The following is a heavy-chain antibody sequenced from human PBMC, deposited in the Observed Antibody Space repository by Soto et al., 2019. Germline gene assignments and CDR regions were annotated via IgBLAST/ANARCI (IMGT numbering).Heavy chain of an antibody. CDR3: ARDPPSTRHGMDV. V-gene: IGHV3-53*01. Sequence: GGSLRLSCAASGFTVSSNYMSWISQAPGQGLGWVSVIYNGGSPYYADSVRGRFTISRGKYKNTLYFQMKSLRAEDTAVYFWARDPPSTRHGMDVWGQGTTGPVS. CDR2: IYNGGSP. CDR1: GFTVSSNY. J-gene: IGHJ6*02.